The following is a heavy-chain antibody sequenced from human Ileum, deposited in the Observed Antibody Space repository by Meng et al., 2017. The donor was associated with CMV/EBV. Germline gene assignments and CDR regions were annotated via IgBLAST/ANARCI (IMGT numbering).Heavy chain of an antibody. Sequence: SETLSLTCAVYGGSFSGYYWSGIRQPPGKGREWIGEINHSGSTNYNPSLKSRVTISVDTSKNQFSLKLSSVTAADTAVYYCARGRGYDYVWGSYRSTFFDYWGQGTLVTVSS. CDR1: GGSFSGYY. CDR3: ARGRGYDYVWGSYRSTFFDY. D-gene: IGHD3-16*02. CDR2: INHSGST. J-gene: IGHJ4*02. V-gene: IGHV4-34*01.